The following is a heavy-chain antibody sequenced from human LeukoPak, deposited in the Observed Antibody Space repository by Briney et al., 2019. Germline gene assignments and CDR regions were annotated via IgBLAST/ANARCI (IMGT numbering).Heavy chain of an antibody. D-gene: IGHD3-22*01. CDR1: RFTFDDYA. V-gene: IGHV3-9*01. CDR2: ISWNSGSI. Sequence: GGSLRLSCAASRFTFDDYAMHWVRQAPGKGLEWVSGISWNSGSIGYADSVKGRFTISRDNSKNTLYLQMNSLRAEDTAVYYCATSYYDSSGYLDWNFDLWGRGTLVTVSS. J-gene: IGHJ2*01. CDR3: ATSYYDSSGYLDWNFDL.